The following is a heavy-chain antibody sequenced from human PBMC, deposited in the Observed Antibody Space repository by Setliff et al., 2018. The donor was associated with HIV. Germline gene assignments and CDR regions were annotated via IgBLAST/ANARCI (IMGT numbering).Heavy chain of an antibody. CDR3: ARNWDFYNSGSLVFDY. J-gene: IGHJ4*02. Sequence: GGSLRLSCAASGLTLSNSAMTWVRQKPGRGLEWVSLIQSGGIIYYADSVKGRFTISRDNAKSSLSLQMHNLRAEDTATYYCARNWDFYNSGSLVFDYWGQGTLVTVSS. CDR2: IQSGGII. D-gene: IGHD3-10*01. V-gene: IGHV3-21*06. CDR1: GLTLSNSA.